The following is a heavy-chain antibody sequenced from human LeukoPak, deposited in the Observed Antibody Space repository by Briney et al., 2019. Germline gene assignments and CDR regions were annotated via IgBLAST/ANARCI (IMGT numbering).Heavy chain of an antibody. CDR2: IIPIFGTA. Sequence: ASVKVSCKASGGTFSSYAISWVRQAPGQGLEWMGRIIPIFGTANYAQKFQGRVTITADKSTSTAYMELSSLRSEDTAVYYCAREGRAVVTAISPGYYMDVWGKGTTVTVSS. J-gene: IGHJ6*03. CDR1: GGTFSSYA. V-gene: IGHV1-69*06. D-gene: IGHD2-21*02. CDR3: AREGRAVVTAISPGYYMDV.